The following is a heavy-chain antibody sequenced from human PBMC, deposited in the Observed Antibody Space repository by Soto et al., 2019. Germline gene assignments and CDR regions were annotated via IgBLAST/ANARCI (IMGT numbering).Heavy chain of an antibody. D-gene: IGHD4-17*01. Sequence: ASVNVSCKASGYTFTSYYMHWVRQAPGQGLEWMGIINPSGGSTSYAQKFQGRVTMTRDTSTSTVYMELSSLRSEDTAVYYCARDITHDYGTHGGFDPWGQGTLVTVSS. CDR2: INPSGGST. CDR3: ARDITHDYGTHGGFDP. V-gene: IGHV1-46*01. J-gene: IGHJ5*02. CDR1: GYTFTSYY.